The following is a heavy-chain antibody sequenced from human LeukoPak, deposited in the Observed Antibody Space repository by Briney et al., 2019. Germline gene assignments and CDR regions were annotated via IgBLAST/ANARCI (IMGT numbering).Heavy chain of an antibody. J-gene: IGHJ5*02. Sequence: GASVKVSCKASGYTFTSYYMHWVRQAPGQGLEWMGIIDPSGGSTSYAQKFQGRVTMTRDTSTSTVYMELSSLRSEDTAVYYCARDGSLSSSWYYNWFDPWGQGTLVTVSS. V-gene: IGHV1-46*01. D-gene: IGHD6-13*01. CDR1: GYTFTSYY. CDR2: IDPSGGST. CDR3: ARDGSLSSSWYYNWFDP.